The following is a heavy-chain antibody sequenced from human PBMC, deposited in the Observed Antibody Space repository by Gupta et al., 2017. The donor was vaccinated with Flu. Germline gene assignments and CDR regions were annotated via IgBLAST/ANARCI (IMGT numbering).Heavy chain of an antibody. CDR3: AKDGTGYGHRYFDY. CDR1: GFTFSRYV. J-gene: IGHJ4*02. V-gene: IGHV3-23*01. Sequence: EVQLLEFGGGLVQHGGSLRLCCADSGFTFSRYVMSWAGQAPGKGLEWVSAISGSVGSTYYADSVKGRCTISRDNSNNTLDLQMNSLRAEDTAVYYCAKDGTGYGHRYFDYWGQGTLVTASS. D-gene: IGHD4-17*01. CDR2: ISGSVGST.